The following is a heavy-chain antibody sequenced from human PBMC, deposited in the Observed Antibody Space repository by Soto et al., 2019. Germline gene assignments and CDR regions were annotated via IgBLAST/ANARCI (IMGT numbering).Heavy chain of an antibody. CDR3: ARDNVDIVAHASDYYGMDV. CDR1: GGSISSYY. D-gene: IGHD5-12*01. Sequence: SETLSLTCTVSGGSISSYYWSWIRQPPGKGLEWIGYIYYSGSTNYNPSLKSRVTISVDTSKNQFSLKLSSVTAADTAVYYCARDNVDIVAHASDYYGMDVWGQGTTVTVSS. CDR2: IYYSGST. J-gene: IGHJ6*02. V-gene: IGHV4-59*01.